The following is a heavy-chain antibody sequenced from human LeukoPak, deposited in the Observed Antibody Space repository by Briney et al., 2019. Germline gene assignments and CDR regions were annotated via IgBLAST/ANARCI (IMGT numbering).Heavy chain of an antibody. D-gene: IGHD1-14*01. CDR1: GFTFGGYG. CDR2: IAYDGSRA. CDR3: TRYNNDRFDY. J-gene: IGHJ4*02. V-gene: IGHV3-33*01. Sequence: GGSLRLSCAGSGFTFGGYGMHWFRQTPGKGLEWVAVIAYDGSRAFYADSVKGRFTISRDNSKNTMSVQMDGLRAEDTAVYYCTRYNNDRFDYWGQGTLVTVSS.